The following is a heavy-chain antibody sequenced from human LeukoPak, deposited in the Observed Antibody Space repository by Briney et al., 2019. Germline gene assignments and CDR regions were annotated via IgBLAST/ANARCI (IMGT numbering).Heavy chain of an antibody. D-gene: IGHD1-26*01. CDR1: GFTFSSYG. V-gene: IGHV3-23*01. Sequence: PGGSLRLSCAASGFTFSSYGMSWVRQAPGKGLEWVSAITGSADITYYADSVKGRFTISRDNSKNTLYLQMNSLRAEDTALYYCAKDRVGAILYFDYWGQGTLVTVSS. CDR2: ITGSADIT. J-gene: IGHJ4*02. CDR3: AKDRVGAILYFDY.